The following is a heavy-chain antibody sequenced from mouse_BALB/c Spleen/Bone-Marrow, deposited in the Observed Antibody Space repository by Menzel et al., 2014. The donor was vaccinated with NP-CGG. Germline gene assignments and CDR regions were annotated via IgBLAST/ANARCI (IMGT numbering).Heavy chain of an antibody. D-gene: IGHD2-14*01. CDR1: GYTFTDYV. Sequence: VQGVESGPELVKPGASVKMSCKASGYTFTDYVISWVKQRTGQGLEWIGEIYPGSGSTYYNEKFKGKATLTADKSSNTAYMQLSSLTSEESAVYFCASRGEVRRHYYAMDYWGQGTSVTVSS. CDR2: IYPGSGST. CDR3: ASRGEVRRHYYAMDY. V-gene: IGHV1-77*01. J-gene: IGHJ4*01.